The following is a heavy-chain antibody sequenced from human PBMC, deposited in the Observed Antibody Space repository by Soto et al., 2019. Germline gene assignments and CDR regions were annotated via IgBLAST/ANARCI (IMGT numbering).Heavy chain of an antibody. CDR1: GFTLGDYA. CDR3: TRDRLGYYYGMDV. V-gene: IGHV3-49*03. CDR2: IRSKAYGGTT. Sequence: GSLRLSCTASGFTLGDYAMSWFRQAPGKGLEWVGFIRSKAYGGTTEYAASVKGRFTISRDDSKSIAYLQMNSLKTEDTAVYYCTRDRLGYYYGMDVWGQGTTVTVSS. D-gene: IGHD3-16*01. J-gene: IGHJ6*02.